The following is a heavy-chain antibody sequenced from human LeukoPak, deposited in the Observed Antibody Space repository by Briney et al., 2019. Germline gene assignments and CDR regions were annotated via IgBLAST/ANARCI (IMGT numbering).Heavy chain of an antibody. Sequence: PSETLSLTCTVSGGSISSSSYYWGWIRQPPGKGLEWIGTIYYSGNTYYNPSLDSRATISVDASKTQFSLKLRSVTAADTAVYHCARRAAHGGWRFDYWGQGTLVTVSS. D-gene: IGHD6-19*01. CDR1: GGSISSSSYY. CDR2: IYYSGNT. J-gene: IGHJ4*02. V-gene: IGHV4-39*01. CDR3: ARRAAHGGWRFDY.